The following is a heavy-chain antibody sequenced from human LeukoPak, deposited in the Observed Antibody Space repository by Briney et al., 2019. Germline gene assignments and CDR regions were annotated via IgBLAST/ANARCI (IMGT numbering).Heavy chain of an antibody. CDR2: SRKKVNGYST. Sequence: TFSXHYMGWVRQAPGKGLEWVGRSRKKVNGYSTKYASPMKSRFTISRYDSGNSLYLQMNSLRAEDTAVYYCARDGGKDYFDNWGQGTQVTVSS. CDR1: TFSXHY. V-gene: IGHV3-72*01. D-gene: IGHD2-15*01. J-gene: IGHJ4*02. CDR3: ARDGGKDYFDN.